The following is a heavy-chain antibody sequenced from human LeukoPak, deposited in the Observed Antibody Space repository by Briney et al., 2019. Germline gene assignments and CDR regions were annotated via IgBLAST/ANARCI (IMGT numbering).Heavy chain of an antibody. D-gene: IGHD3-22*01. V-gene: IGHV4-34*01. CDR1: GGSFSGYY. CDR2: INHSGST. CDR3: ARGKKAITMIVPAWFDP. J-gene: IGHJ5*02. Sequence: PSETLSLTCAVYGGSFSGYYWSWIRQPPGKGLEWIGEINHSGSTNYNPSLKSRVTVPVDTSKNQFSLKLSSVTAADTAVYYCARGKKAITMIVPAWFDPWGQGTLVTVSS.